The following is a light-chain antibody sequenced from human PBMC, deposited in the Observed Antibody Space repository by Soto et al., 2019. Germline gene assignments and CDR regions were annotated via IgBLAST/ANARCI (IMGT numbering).Light chain of an antibody. V-gene: IGKV1-5*01. CDR1: QSIDRW. J-gene: IGKJ1*01. CDR3: QQYNSYSGT. CDR2: DAS. Sequence: DIQMTQSPSTLSASVGDIFAITCLASQSIDRWLAWYQQKPGTAPKVLIYDASTLKSGVPSRFSGSGSGTEFTLTISSLQPDDFATYYCQQYNSYSGTFGQGTKVDI.